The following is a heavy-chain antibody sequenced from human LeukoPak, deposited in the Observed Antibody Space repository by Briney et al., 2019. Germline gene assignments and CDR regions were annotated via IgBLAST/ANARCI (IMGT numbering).Heavy chain of an antibody. Sequence: SQTLSLTCTVSGGSINSGSYYWSWIRQPAGKGLEWIGRIYTSGSTNYNPSLKSRVTISVDTSKNQFSLKLSSVTAADTAVYYCARVGGLYGSGSYYPFDYWGQGTLVTVSS. CDR1: GGSINSGSYY. J-gene: IGHJ4*02. D-gene: IGHD3-10*01. CDR2: IYTSGST. V-gene: IGHV4-61*02. CDR3: ARVGGLYGSGSYYPFDY.